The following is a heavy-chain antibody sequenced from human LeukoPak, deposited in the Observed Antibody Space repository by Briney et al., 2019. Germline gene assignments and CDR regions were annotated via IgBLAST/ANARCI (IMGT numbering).Heavy chain of an antibody. CDR1: GYSISSGFY. V-gene: IGHV4-38-2*02. CDR2: IYHTGST. CDR3: MDV. Sequence: SETLSLTCTVSGYSISSGFYWGWFRQPPGKGLEWIGSIYHTGSTYSNPSLKSRVTISVDTSKNQFSLKLSSVTAADTAVYYYMDVRGKGTTVTVSS. J-gene: IGHJ6*03.